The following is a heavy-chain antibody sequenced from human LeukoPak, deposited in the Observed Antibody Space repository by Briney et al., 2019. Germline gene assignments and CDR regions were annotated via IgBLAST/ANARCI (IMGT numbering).Heavy chain of an antibody. CDR2: ISSSSSYI. V-gene: IGHV3-21*01. Sequence: PGGPLRLSCAASGFTFSSYSMNWVRQAPGKGLEWVSSISSSSSYIYYADSVKGQFTISRDNAKNSLYLQMNSLRAEDTAVYYCARGGPASQYNWFDPWGQGTLVTVSS. CDR3: ARGGPASQYNWFDP. CDR1: GFTFSSYS. J-gene: IGHJ5*02. D-gene: IGHD2-15*01.